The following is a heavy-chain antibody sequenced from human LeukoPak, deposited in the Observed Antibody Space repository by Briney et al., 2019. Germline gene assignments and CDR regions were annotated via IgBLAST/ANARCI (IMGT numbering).Heavy chain of an antibody. V-gene: IGHV4-31*03. D-gene: IGHD2-21*02. J-gene: IGHJ3*02. Sequence: NTSETLSLTCTVSGGSISSGGYYWSWIRQHPGKGLEWIGYIYYSGSTYYNPSLKSRVTISVDTSKNQFSLKLSSVTAADTAVYYCARDTYCGGDCHAFDIWGQGTMVTVSS. CDR1: GGSISSGGYY. CDR3: ARDTYCGGDCHAFDI. CDR2: IYYSGST.